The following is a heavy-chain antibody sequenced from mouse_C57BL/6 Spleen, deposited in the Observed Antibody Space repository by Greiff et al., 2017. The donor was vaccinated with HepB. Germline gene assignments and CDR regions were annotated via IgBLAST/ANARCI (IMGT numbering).Heavy chain of an antibody. CDR2: IYPRSGNT. V-gene: IGHV1-81*01. D-gene: IGHD1-1*01. CDR1: GYTFTSYG. J-gene: IGHJ4*01. CDR3: ARSELRLDAMDY. Sequence: VQLQQSGAELARPGASVKLSCKASGYTFTSYGISWVKQRTGQGLEWIGEIYPRSGNTYYNEKFKGKATLTADKSSSTAYMELRSLTSADSAVYFCARSELRLDAMDYWGQGTSGTVSS.